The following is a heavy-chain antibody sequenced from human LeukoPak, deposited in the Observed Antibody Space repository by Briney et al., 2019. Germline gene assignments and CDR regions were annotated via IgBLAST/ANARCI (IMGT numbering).Heavy chain of an antibody. V-gene: IGHV4-30-2*01. Sequence: SQTLSLTCTVSGGSISSGGYYWSWIRQPPGKGLEWIGYIYHSGSTYYNPSLKSRVTISVDRSKNQFSLKLSSVTAADTAVYYCAREGVPAARIFDYWGQGTLVTVSS. J-gene: IGHJ4*02. CDR2: IYHSGST. CDR3: AREGVPAARIFDY. CDR1: GGSISSGGYY. D-gene: IGHD2-2*01.